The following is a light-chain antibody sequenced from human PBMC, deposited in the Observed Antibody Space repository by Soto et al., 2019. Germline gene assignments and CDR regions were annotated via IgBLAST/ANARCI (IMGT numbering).Light chain of an antibody. CDR1: QSVSSSY. Sequence: EIVLTQSPGTLSLSPGERATLSCRASQSVSSSYLAWYQQTPGQAPRLLIYGSSSRATGIPDRFSGSGSGTDFTLTISRLEPEDFAVYYCQQYGSSHLTFGGLTKLEIK. CDR2: GSS. V-gene: IGKV3-20*01. J-gene: IGKJ4*01. CDR3: QQYGSSHLT.